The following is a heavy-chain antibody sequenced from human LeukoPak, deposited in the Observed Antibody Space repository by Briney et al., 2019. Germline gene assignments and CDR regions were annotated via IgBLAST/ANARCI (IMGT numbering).Heavy chain of an antibody. D-gene: IGHD6-6*01. CDR1: GGSISSSSYY. Sequence: SETLSLTCTVSGGSISSSSYYWGWIRQPPGKGLEWIGSIYYSGSTYYNPSLKSRVTISVDTSKNQFSLKLSSVTAADTAVYYCARQGWSSSPYMDVWGKGTAVTVSS. CDR3: ARQGWSSSPYMDV. J-gene: IGHJ6*03. V-gene: IGHV4-39*01. CDR2: IYYSGST.